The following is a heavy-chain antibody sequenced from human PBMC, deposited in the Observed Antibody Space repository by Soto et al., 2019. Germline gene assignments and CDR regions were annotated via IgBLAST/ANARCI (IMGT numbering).Heavy chain of an antibody. J-gene: IGHJ6*02. D-gene: IGHD1-26*01. Sequence: QVQLVESGGGVVQPGRSLRLSCAASGFTFSSYGMHWVRQAPGKGLEWVAVISYDGSNKYYADSVKGRFTISRDNSKNTLYLQMNSLRAEDTAVYYCAKDQWELLYYYGMDVWGQGTTVTVSS. V-gene: IGHV3-30*18. CDR3: AKDQWELLYYYGMDV. CDR2: ISYDGSNK. CDR1: GFTFSSYG.